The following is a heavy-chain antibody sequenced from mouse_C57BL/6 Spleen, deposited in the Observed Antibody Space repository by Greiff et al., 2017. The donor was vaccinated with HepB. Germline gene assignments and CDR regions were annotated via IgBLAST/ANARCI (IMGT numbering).Heavy chain of an antibody. CDR1: GFSLTSYA. Sequence: VQLQQSGPGLVAPSQSLSITCTVSGFSLTSYAISWVRQPPGKGLEWLGVIWTGGGTNYNSALKSRLSISKDNSKSQVFLKMNSLQTDDTARYYCARNSHYYGSSYYFDYWGQGTTLTVSS. D-gene: IGHD1-1*01. V-gene: IGHV2-9-1*01. CDR2: IWTGGGT. CDR3: ARNSHYYGSSYYFDY. J-gene: IGHJ2*01.